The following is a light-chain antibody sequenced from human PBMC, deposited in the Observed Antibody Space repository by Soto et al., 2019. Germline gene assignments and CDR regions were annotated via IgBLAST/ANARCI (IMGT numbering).Light chain of an antibody. Sequence: EIGLTHSPGTLSLSPCERATLSSSASQSVSSSYLAWYQQKPGQAPRLLIYDASNRATDIPARFSGSGSGTDFTLTISNLEPEDFAVYYCQRRSNWPAHFGQGTRLEIK. CDR2: DAS. J-gene: IGKJ5*01. V-gene: IGKV3D-20*02. CDR1: QSVSSSY. CDR3: QRRSNWPAH.